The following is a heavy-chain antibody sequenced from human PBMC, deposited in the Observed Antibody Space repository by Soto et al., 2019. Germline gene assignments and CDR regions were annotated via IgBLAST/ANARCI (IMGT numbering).Heavy chain of an antibody. D-gene: IGHD5-18*01. Sequence: PSETLSLTCTVSGGSVSSGSYYWSWIRQPPGKGLEWIGYIYYSGSTNYNPSLKSRVTISVDTSKNQLSLKLSSVTAADTAVYYCARDRDTAMVSHCYYGMDVWGQGTTVTVSS. CDR2: IYYSGST. V-gene: IGHV4-61*01. J-gene: IGHJ6*02. CDR1: GGSVSSGSYY. CDR3: ARDRDTAMVSHCYYGMDV.